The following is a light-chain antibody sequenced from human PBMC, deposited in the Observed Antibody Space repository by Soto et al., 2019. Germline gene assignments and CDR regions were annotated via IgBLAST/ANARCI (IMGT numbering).Light chain of an antibody. CDR1: QSISSW. Sequence: DIQITQSPSTLSASVGDRVTITCRASQSISSWLAWYQQKPVKAPKLLIYDASSLESGVPSRFSGSGSGTEFTLTISSMQPDDFANYYCQQYNSYPWTFGQGTKVDIK. CDR3: QQYNSYPWT. J-gene: IGKJ1*01. V-gene: IGKV1-5*01. CDR2: DAS.